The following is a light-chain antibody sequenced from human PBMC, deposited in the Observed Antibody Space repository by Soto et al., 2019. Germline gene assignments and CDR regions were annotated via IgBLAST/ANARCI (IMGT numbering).Light chain of an antibody. V-gene: IGKV1-6*01. CDR2: AAS. Sequence: AIQMTQSPSSLSASVGDRVTITCRASQSIRDELGWYQQKPGKAPKLLIYAASTLQSCVPSRFSGSGSGTDFTLTSSSRQPEVFATYCGLQDYSYPFTFGPGTKVDI. J-gene: IGKJ3*01. CDR1: QSIRDE. CDR3: LQDYSYPFT.